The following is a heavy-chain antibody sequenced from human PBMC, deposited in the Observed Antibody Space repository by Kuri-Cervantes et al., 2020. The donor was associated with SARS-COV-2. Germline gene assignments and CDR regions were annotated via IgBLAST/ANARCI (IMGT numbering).Heavy chain of an antibody. Sequence: GESLKISCAASGFAFNNYAMNWVRQAPGKGLEWVSTVSGGGESTSYADSMKGRFTISRDDSKNTLYHQMNSLRAEDTAVYYCARKAVTGSDWGQGNLVNVSS. CDR1: GFAFNNYA. CDR2: VSGGGEST. J-gene: IGHJ4*02. V-gene: IGHV3-23*01. D-gene: IGHD6-19*01. CDR3: ARKAVTGSD.